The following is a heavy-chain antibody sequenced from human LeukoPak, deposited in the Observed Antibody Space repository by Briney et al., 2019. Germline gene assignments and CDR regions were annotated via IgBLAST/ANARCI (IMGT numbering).Heavy chain of an antibody. CDR3: ASDRQGYYFDY. V-gene: IGHV4-4*07. CDR1: GGSISSYY. CDR2: VYTSGNT. D-gene: IGHD2-15*01. Sequence: SETLSLTCTVSGGSISSYYWSWIRQPAGKGLEWIGRVYTSGNTNYNPSLKSRVTMSVDTSKKQFSLKLSSVTAADTAVYYCASDRQGYYFDYWGQGTLVTVSS. J-gene: IGHJ4*02.